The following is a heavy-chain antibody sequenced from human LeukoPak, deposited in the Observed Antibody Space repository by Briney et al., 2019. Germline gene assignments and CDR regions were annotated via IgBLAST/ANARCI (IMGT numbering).Heavy chain of an antibody. CDR1: GFTFDDYG. Sequence: GGSLRLSCAASGFTFDDYGMSWVRQAPGKGLEWVSAISGSGGSTYYADSVKGRFTISRDNSKNTLYLQMNSLRAEDTAVYYCAKEGSSGWTPYYYYYMDVWGKGTTVTISS. CDR2: ISGSGGST. CDR3: AKEGSSGWTPYYYYYMDV. V-gene: IGHV3-23*01. D-gene: IGHD6-19*01. J-gene: IGHJ6*03.